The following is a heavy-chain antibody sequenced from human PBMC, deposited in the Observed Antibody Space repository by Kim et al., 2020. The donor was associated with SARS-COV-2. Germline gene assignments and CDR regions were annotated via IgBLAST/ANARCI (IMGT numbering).Heavy chain of an antibody. D-gene: IGHD3-22*01. CDR2: INHNGDT. V-gene: IGHV4-59*01. CDR1: SGS. Sequence: SETLSLTCSVFSGSYAWVRQPPGKGLEWVGFINHNGDTKYNPSLKGRLTISIDTSKKRVSLSLTSVTAADTAVYYCARVTRETSVDKDSRGYKSVVYHDHMDVWGKGTTVTVSS. CDR3: ARVTRETSVDKDSRGYKSVVYHDHMDV. J-gene: IGHJ6*03.